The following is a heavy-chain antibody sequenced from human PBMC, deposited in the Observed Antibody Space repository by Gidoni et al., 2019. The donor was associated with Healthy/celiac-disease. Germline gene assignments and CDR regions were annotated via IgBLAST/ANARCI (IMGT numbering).Heavy chain of an antibody. J-gene: IGHJ4*02. CDR1: GGSFSGYY. V-gene: IGHV4-34*01. CDR3: ARGQWYGSGSYYY. CDR2: INHSGST. D-gene: IGHD3-10*01. Sequence: QVQLQQWGAGLLKPSETLSLTCAVYGGSFSGYYWSWIRQPPGKGLEWIGEINHSGSTNYNPSLKSRVTISVDTSKNQFSLKLSAVTAADTAVYYCARGQWYGSGSYYYWGQGTLVTVSS.